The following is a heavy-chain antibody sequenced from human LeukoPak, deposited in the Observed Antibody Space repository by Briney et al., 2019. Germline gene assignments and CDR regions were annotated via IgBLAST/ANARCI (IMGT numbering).Heavy chain of an antibody. Sequence: GGSLRLSCAASGFTFSSYAMSWVRHAPGKGLEWVSAISGSGGSTYYADSVKGRFTISRDNSKNTLYLQMNSLRAEDTAVYYCAKWSRGGLLMVYAIRIDYWGQGTLVTVSS. D-gene: IGHD2-8*01. J-gene: IGHJ4*02. CDR3: AKWSRGGLLMVYAIRIDY. V-gene: IGHV3-23*01. CDR1: GFTFSSYA. CDR2: ISGSGGST.